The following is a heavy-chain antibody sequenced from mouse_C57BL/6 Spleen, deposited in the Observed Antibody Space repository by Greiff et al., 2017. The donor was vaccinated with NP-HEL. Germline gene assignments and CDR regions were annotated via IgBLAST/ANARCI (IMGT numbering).Heavy chain of an antibody. J-gene: IGHJ2*01. V-gene: IGHV5-6*01. CDR2: ISSGGSYT. D-gene: IGHD1-1*01. CDR3: ARDYGSSYYFDY. CDR1: GFTFSSYG. Sequence: EVKLVESGGDLVKPGGSLKLSCAASGFTFSSYGMSWVRQTPDKRLEWVATISSGGSYTYYPDSVKGRFTISRDNAKNTLYLQMSSLKSEDTAMYYCARDYGSSYYFDYWGQDTTLTVSS.